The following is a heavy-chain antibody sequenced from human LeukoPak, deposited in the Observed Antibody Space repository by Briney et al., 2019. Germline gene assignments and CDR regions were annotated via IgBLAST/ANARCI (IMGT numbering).Heavy chain of an antibody. J-gene: IGHJ6*03. CDR1: GGSISSYY. Sequence: SETLSLTCTVSGGSISSYYWSWIRQPAGKGLEWIGRIYTSGSTNYNPSLKSRVTMSVDTSKNQFSLKLSSVTAADTAVYYCAGEGGRSGWYGFPPAYYYYTREGGGKGPTVTVSS. V-gene: IGHV4-4*07. CDR2: IYTSGST. CDR3: AGEGGRSGWYGFPPAYYYYTREG. D-gene: IGHD6-19*01.